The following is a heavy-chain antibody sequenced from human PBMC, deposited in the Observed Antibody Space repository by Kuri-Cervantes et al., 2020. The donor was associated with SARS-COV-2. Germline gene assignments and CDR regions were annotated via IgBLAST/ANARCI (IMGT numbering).Heavy chain of an antibody. CDR3: ARAVKRFDY. CDR1: GGSFSGYY. V-gene: IGHV4-34*01. D-gene: IGHD2/OR15-2a*01. J-gene: IGHJ4*02. CDR2: INHSGST. Sequence: ESLKISCAVYGGSFSGYYWSWIRQPPGKGLEWIGEINHSGSTNYNPSLKSRVTISVDTSKNQFSLKPSSVTAADTAVYYCARAVKRFDYWGQGTLVTVSS.